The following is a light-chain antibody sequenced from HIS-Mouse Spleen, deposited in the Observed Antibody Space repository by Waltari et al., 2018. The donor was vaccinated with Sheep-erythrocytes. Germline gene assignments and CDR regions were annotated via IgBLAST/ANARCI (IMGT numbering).Light chain of an antibody. J-gene: IGLJ3*02. CDR2: EVS. V-gene: IGLV2-8*01. CDR3: SSYAGSNNWV. Sequence: QSALTQPPSASGSPGQSVPIPCTGTSSDSGGYNYVSWYQQHPGKAPKLIFYEVSKRPSGVPDRFSGSKSGNTASLTVSGLQAEDEADYYCSSYAGSNNWVFGGGTKLTVL. CDR1: SSDSGGYNY.